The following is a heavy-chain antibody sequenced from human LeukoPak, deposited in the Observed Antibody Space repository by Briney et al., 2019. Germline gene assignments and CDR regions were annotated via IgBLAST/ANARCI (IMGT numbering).Heavy chain of an antibody. CDR2: ISAYNGNT. Sequence: ASVKVSCKASGYTFTSYGISWVRQAPGQGLEWMGWISAYNGNTNYAQKLQGRVTMTTDTSTSTAYMELRSLRSDDTAVYYCARDLRTSMYDSSGYYQSVGGYWGQGTLVTVSS. CDR1: GYTFTSYG. CDR3: ARDLRTSMYDSSGYYQSVGGY. V-gene: IGHV1-18*01. J-gene: IGHJ4*02. D-gene: IGHD3-22*01.